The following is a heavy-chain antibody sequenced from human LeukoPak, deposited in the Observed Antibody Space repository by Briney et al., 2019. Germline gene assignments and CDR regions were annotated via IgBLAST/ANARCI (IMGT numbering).Heavy chain of an antibody. J-gene: IGHJ4*02. CDR3: ARGGRGSSWYWGYYFDY. CDR2: MNPNSGNT. Sequence: ASVKVSCKASGYTFTSYDINWVRQATGQGLEWMGWMNPNSGNTGYAQKFQGRVTMTRNTSISTAYMELSSLRSEDTAVYYCARGGRGSSWYWGYYFDYWGQGTLVTVSS. V-gene: IGHV1-8*01. D-gene: IGHD6-13*01. CDR1: GYTFTSYD.